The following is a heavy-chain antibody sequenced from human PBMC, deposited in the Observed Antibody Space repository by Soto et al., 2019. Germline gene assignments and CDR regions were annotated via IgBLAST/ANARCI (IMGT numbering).Heavy chain of an antibody. V-gene: IGHV4-34*01. Sequence: SETLSLTCAVYGGSFSGYYWSWIRQPPGKGLEWIGEINHSGSTNYNPSLKSRVTISVDTSKNQFSLKLSSVTAADTAVYYCARGSPYGPTVTTFYYYYYYYMDVWGKGTTVTVSS. CDR3: ARGSPYGPTVTTFYYYYYYYMDV. CDR1: GGSFSGYY. D-gene: IGHD4-17*01. J-gene: IGHJ6*03. CDR2: INHSGST.